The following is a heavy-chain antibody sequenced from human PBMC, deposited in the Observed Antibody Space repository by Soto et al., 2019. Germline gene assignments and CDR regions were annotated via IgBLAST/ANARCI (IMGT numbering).Heavy chain of an antibody. D-gene: IGHD6-13*01. CDR1: GFTFSSYG. V-gene: IGHV3-30*03. CDR2: ISYDGSNK. Sequence: PGGSLRLSCAASGFTFSSYGMHWVRQAPGKGLEWVAVISYDGSNKYYADSVKGRFTISRDNSKNTLYLQMNSLRAEDTAVYYCSRSIAAAGIGTSVYYYGMDVWGQGTTVTVSS. CDR3: SRSIAAAGIGTSVYYYGMDV. J-gene: IGHJ6*02.